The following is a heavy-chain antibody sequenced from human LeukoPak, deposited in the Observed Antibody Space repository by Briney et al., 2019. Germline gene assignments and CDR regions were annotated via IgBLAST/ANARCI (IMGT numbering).Heavy chain of an antibody. CDR3: ARVWGEWLRTELHY. Sequence: GASVKVSCKASGYTFTGYYMHWVRQAPRQGLEWMGWINPNSGGTNYAQKFQGRVTLTRGTSISTVYMELSSLRSDDTAVYYCARVWGEWLRTELHYWGQGTLVTVSS. J-gene: IGHJ4*02. D-gene: IGHD5-12*01. V-gene: IGHV1-2*02. CDR2: INPNSGGT. CDR1: GYTFTGYY.